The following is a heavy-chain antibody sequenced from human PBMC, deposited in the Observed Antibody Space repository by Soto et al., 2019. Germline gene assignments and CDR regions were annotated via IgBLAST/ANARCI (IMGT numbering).Heavy chain of an antibody. Sequence: ASVKVSCKASGYTFTNYALHWVRQAPGQRLEWMGWINAGNGNTKYSQKFQGRVTLTKDKSARTAYMELSSLRSEDTAVYYCARAPSYCSSSSCYEDWFDPWGRGTLVTVSS. CDR2: INAGNGNT. CDR3: ARAPSYCSSSSCYEDWFDP. J-gene: IGHJ5*02. V-gene: IGHV1-3*01. D-gene: IGHD2-2*01. CDR1: GYTFTNYA.